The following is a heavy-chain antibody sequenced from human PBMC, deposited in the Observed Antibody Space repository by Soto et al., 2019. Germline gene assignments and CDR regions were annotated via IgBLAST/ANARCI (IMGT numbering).Heavy chain of an antibody. D-gene: IGHD6-19*01. V-gene: IGHV3-30*02. J-gene: IGHJ4*02. CDR2: IWYDGSNK. CDR3: AKDASPASSVAGPFYFDY. CDR1: GFTFSSYG. Sequence: GGSLRLSCAASGFTFSSYGMHWVRQAPGKGLEWVAVIWYDGSNKYYADSVKGRFTISRDNSKNTLYLQVNSLRVEDTAVYYCAKDASPASSVAGPFYFDYWGQGTLVTVSS.